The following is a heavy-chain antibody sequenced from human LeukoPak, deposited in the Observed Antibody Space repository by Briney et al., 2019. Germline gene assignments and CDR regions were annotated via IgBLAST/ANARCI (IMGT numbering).Heavy chain of an antibody. V-gene: IGHV3-9*01. CDR3: ASPNNWFDP. CDR2: ISWNSGNI. Sequence: GGSLRLSCAASGFTFDDYAMHWVRQAPGKGLEWVSGISWNSGNIGYADSVKGRFTISRDNAKNSLYLQMNSLRAEDTAVYYCASPNNWFDPWGQGTLVTVSS. J-gene: IGHJ5*02. CDR1: GFTFDDYA.